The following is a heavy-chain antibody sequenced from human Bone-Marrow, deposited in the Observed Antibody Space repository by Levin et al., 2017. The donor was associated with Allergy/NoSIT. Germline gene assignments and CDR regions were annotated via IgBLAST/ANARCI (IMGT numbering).Heavy chain of an antibody. D-gene: IGHD3-16*01. CDR2: ISGGSSRI. J-gene: IGHJ6*02. V-gene: IGHV3-21*06. CDR1: GLSFSNYD. Sequence: ETLSLTCAASGLSFSNYDMNWVRQAPGKGLEWVSSISGGSSRIYYADSVKGRFTISRDNAKNSLYLQMNSLRVEDTAVYYCASWAMFYYDGSDFDYFYYGMDGWGQGTTVTVSS. CDR3: ASWAMFYYDGSDFDYFYYGMDG.